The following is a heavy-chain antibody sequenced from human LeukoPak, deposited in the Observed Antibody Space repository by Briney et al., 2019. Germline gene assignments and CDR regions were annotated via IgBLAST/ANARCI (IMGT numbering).Heavy chain of an antibody. D-gene: IGHD4/OR15-4a*01. V-gene: IGHV1-69*04. CDR2: IIPILGIA. CDR3: ARVDYLYGGSIDY. CDR1: GGTFSSYA. Sequence: SVKVSCKASGGTFSSYAISWVRQAPGQGLEWMGRIIPILGIANYAQRFQGRVTITADKSTSTAYMELSSLRSEDTAVYYCARVDYLYGGSIDYWGQGTLVTVSS. J-gene: IGHJ4*02.